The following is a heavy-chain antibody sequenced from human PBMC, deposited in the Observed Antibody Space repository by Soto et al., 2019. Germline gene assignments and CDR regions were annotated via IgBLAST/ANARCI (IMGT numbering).Heavy chain of an antibody. CDR1: GGSFSGYY. D-gene: IGHD3-16*02. CDR2: INHSGST. CDR3: ARGPKNYDYVWGSYRPLDAFDI. Sequence: QVQLQQWGAGLLKPSETLSLTCAVYGGSFSGYYWSWIRQPPGKGLEWIGEINHSGSTNYNPSLKGRVTISVDTSKNQFSLKLSSVTAADTAVYYCARGPKNYDYVWGSYRPLDAFDIWGQGTMVTVSS. V-gene: IGHV4-34*01. J-gene: IGHJ3*02.